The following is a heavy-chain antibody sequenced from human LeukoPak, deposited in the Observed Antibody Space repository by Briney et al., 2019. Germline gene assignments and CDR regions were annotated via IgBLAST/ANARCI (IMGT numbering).Heavy chain of an antibody. CDR3: ARFAYRGGHCWYYFDY. D-gene: IGHD2-21*02. V-gene: IGHV4-59*01. CDR2: IYSSGST. J-gene: IGHJ4*02. CDR1: GGSISSYY. Sequence: SETLSLTCTVSGGSISSYYWSWIRQPPGKGLEWIGYIYSSGSTNYNPSLKSRITISVDTSKNQFSLKLSSVTAADTAVYYCARFAYRGGHCWYYFDYWGQGSLVTVSS.